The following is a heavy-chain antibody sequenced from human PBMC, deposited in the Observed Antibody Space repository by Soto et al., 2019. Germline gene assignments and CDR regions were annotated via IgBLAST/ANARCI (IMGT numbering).Heavy chain of an antibody. Sequence: PGGSLKLSCAACRFTFNSYAMSWVREAPGEGVEWGSAISGSGGSTYYADSVKGRFTISRDNSKNTLYLQMNSLKAEDTAVYYCAKDHRYTPIYDFWSGSPLYFDLWGRGTLVTVSS. CDR2: ISGSGGST. V-gene: IGHV3-23*01. D-gene: IGHD3-3*01. J-gene: IGHJ2*01. CDR3: AKDHRYTPIYDFWSGSPLYFDL. CDR1: RFTFNSYA.